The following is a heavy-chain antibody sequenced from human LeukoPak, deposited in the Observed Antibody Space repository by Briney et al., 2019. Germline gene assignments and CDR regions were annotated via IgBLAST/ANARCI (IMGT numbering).Heavy chain of an antibody. D-gene: IGHD1-26*01. V-gene: IGHV3-23*01. CDR3: AKDMYTGSYYGSSD. Sequence: GGSLRLSCAASGFTFDDYGMSWVRQAPGKGLEWVSAITGSGGSTYYADSVKGRFTVSRDKSKKTLYLQMNSLRAEDTALYYCAKDMYTGSYYGSSDWGQGTLVTVSS. J-gene: IGHJ4*02. CDR2: ITGSGGST. CDR1: GFTFDDYG.